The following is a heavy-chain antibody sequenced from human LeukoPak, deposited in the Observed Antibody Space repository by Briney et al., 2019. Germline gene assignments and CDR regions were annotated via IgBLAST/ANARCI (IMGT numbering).Heavy chain of an antibody. CDR2: INSDGSST. V-gene: IGHV3-74*01. Sequence: GGSLRLSCAASGFTFSSYWMHWVRQAPGKGLVWVSRINSDGSSTSYADSVKGRFTISRDNAKNTLFLQMNSLRAEDTAVYYCAKRRGLELLYYYYMDVWGKGTTVTVSS. D-gene: IGHD1-7*01. J-gene: IGHJ6*03. CDR1: GFTFSSYW. CDR3: AKRRGLELLYYYYMDV.